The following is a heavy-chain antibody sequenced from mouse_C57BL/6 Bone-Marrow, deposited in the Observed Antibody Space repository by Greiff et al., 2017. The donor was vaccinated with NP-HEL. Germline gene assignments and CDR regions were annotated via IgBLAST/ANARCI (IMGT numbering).Heavy chain of an antibody. CDR2: ISNLAYSI. J-gene: IGHJ4*01. Sequence: EVQLVESGGGLVQPGGSLKLSCAASGFTFSDYGMAWVRQAPRKGPEWVAFISNLAYSIYYADTVTGRFTISRENAKNTLYLEMSSLRSEDTAMYYCARHGVTTGAMDYWGQGTSVTVSS. D-gene: IGHD2-2*01. V-gene: IGHV5-15*01. CDR1: GFTFSDYG. CDR3: ARHGVTTGAMDY.